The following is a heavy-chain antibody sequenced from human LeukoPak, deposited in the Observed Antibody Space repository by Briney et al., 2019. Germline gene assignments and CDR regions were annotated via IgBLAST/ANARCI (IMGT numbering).Heavy chain of an antibody. CDR3: ARDPYYYDSSGYSYLFDY. J-gene: IGHJ4*02. CDR1: GFTFSSYG. V-gene: IGHV3-33*01. D-gene: IGHD3-22*01. Sequence: GRSLRLSCAASGFTFSSYGMHWVRQAPGKGLEWVAVIWYDGNNKYYADSVKGRFTISRDNSKNTLYPQMNSLRAEDTALYYCARDPYYYDSSGYSYLFDYWGQGTLVTVSS. CDR2: IWYDGNNK.